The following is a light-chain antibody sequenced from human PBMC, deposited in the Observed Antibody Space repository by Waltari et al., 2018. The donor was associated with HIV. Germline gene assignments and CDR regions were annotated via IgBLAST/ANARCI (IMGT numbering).Light chain of an antibody. V-gene: IGLV2-23*02. CDR1: SNDVGSYNL. CDR3: CSYAGSSTLL. J-gene: IGLJ2*01. Sequence: SALTQPASVSGSPGQSITISCTGTSNDVGSYNLVSWYQHHPGKAPKLLIFEVTKRPSGVSNRFSASKSGNTASLTISGLQAEDEADYYCCSYAGSSTLLFGGGTKLSVL. CDR2: EVT.